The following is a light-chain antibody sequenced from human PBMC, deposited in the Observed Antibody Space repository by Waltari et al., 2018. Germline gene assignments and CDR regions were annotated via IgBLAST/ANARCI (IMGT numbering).Light chain of an antibody. CDR2: DVT. Sequence: SALPQPASVSGSPGQSISISCTGTSSAVGRYYYVSWYQQHPDKAPTLLIYDVTQRPSGIAHRFSGSKSGYTASLTISGLQSEDEADYYCLSYTTSDPYVFGSGTRVTVL. J-gene: IGLJ1*01. CDR1: SSAVGRYYY. V-gene: IGLV2-14*03. CDR3: LSYTTSDPYV.